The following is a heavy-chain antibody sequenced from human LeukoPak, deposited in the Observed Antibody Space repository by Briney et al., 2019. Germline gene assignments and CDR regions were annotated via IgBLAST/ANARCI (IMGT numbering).Heavy chain of an antibody. Sequence: GASVKVSCKASGYTFTSYGISWVRQAPGQGLEWMGWISAYNGNTNYAQKLQGRVTMTTDTSTRTAYMELRSLRPDDTAVYYCATGSGSLGYWGQGTLVTVSS. V-gene: IGHV1-18*01. D-gene: IGHD3-10*01. CDR2: ISAYNGNT. J-gene: IGHJ4*02. CDR3: ATGSGSLGY. CDR1: GYTFTSYG.